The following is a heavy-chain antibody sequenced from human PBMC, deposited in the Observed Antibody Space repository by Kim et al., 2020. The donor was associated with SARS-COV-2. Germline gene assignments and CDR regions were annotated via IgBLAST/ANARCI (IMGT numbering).Heavy chain of an antibody. Sequence: GGSLRLSCAVSGFSVSSDYMTWVRQAPGKGLEWVSVTYRGGNTYYTDSVKGRFTISRDNSKNTLDLQMNSLRVEDTAVYYCTRLRGEVNDDWVNWGQGTLVTVSS. J-gene: IGHJ4*02. CDR3: TRLRGEVNDDWVN. CDR2: TYRGGNT. D-gene: IGHD3-9*01. CDR1: GFSVSSDY. V-gene: IGHV3-53*01.